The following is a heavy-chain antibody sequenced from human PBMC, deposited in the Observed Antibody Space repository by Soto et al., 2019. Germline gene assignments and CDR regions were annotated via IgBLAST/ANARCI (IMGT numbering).Heavy chain of an antibody. CDR3: ARGRYGDY. D-gene: IGHD1-1*01. V-gene: IGHV1-18*01. CDR2: ISAHNGNT. Sequence: QVHLVQSGAEVKKPGASVKVSLKSSGYDFTTYGITWVREAPGQGLEWMAWISAHNGNTNYAQKLQGRVTVTRDTSTSTAYMELRSLRSDDTAVYYCARGRYGDYWGQGALVTVSS. J-gene: IGHJ4*02. CDR1: GYDFTTYG.